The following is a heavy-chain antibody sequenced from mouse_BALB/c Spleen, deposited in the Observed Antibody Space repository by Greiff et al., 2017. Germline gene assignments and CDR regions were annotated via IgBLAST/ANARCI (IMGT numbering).Heavy chain of an antibody. V-gene: IGHV1-5*01. Sequence: VQLKQSGTVLARPGASVKMSCKASGYTFTSYWMHWVKQRPGQGLEWIGAIYPGNSDTSYNQKFKGKAKLTAVTSTSTAYMELSSLTNEDSAVYYCTRGDYYGSSQYYFDYWGQGTTLTVSS. CDR1: GYTFTSYW. J-gene: IGHJ2*01. CDR2: IYPGNSDT. CDR3: TRGDYYGSSQYYFDY. D-gene: IGHD1-1*01.